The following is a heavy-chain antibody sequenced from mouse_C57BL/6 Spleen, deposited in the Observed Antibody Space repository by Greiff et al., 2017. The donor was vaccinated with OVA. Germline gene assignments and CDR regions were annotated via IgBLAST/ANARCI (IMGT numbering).Heavy chain of an antibody. V-gene: IGHV7-3*01. CDR2: IRNKANGYTT. Sequence: EVNVVESGGGLVQPGGSLSLSCAASGFTFTDYYMSWVRQPPGKALEWLGFIRNKANGYTTEYSASVKGRFTISRDNSQSILYLQMNALRAEDSATYYCARYIFTTVGSRGYFDVWGTGTTVTVSS. CDR3: ARYIFTTVGSRGYFDV. J-gene: IGHJ1*03. CDR1: GFTFTDYY. D-gene: IGHD1-1*01.